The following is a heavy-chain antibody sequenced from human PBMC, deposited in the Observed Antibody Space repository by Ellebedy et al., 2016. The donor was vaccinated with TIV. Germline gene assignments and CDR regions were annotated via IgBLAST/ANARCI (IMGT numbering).Heavy chain of an antibody. J-gene: IGHJ6*04. CDR3: GRAMDV. V-gene: IGHV3-7*01. Sequence: GESLEISXAASGFTFSNYWMHWVRQAPGRGLEWVANIKQDESEKYYVDSVKGRFTISRDNAKNSLYLQMNSLRVEDTAVYYCGRAMDVWGKGTTVTVSS. CDR1: GFTFSNYW. CDR2: IKQDESEK.